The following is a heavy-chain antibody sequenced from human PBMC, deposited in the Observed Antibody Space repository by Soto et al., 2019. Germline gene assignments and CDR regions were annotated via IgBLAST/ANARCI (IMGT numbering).Heavy chain of an antibody. D-gene: IGHD5-12*01. V-gene: IGHV4-59*01. CDR2: IHYNGNT. CDR3: AREGNLGRWLQPLDF. CDR1: GDSISAYS. J-gene: IGHJ4*02. Sequence: SETLSLTCPVSGDSISAYSLSWVRQPPGKGLEWIGNIHYNGNTKYNPSLKSRVTMSLDTSKNQFSLRLISVTAADTAKYFCAREGNLGRWLQPLDFWGQGTLVTVSS.